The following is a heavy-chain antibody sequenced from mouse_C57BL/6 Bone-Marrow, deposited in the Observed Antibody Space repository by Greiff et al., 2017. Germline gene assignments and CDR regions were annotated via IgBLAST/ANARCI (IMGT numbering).Heavy chain of an antibody. V-gene: IGHV1-55*01. Sequence: QVQLQQPGAELVKPGASVKMSCKASGYTFPSYWITWVKQRPGQGLEWIGDIYPTSGRTNYNEKFKSKAILTVDTSSNTAYMQLSSLTSENSAVFYGARSGPLGRSFDYWGQGTTLTVSS. CDR1: GYTFPSYW. CDR3: ARSGPLGRSFDY. D-gene: IGHD4-1*01. J-gene: IGHJ2*01. CDR2: IYPTSGRT.